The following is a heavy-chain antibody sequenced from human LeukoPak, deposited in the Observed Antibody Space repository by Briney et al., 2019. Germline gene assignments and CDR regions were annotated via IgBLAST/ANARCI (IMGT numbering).Heavy chain of an antibody. Sequence: GGSLRPSSAASGFTFSNAWMSWVRQAPGKGLEWVGRIKSKTDGGTTDYAAPVKGRFTISRDDSKNTLYLQMNSLKTEDTAVYYCTTEKDGQDAFDIWGQGTMVTVSS. CDR3: TTEKDGQDAFDI. J-gene: IGHJ3*02. CDR1: GFTFSNAW. V-gene: IGHV3-15*01. CDR2: IKSKTDGGTT.